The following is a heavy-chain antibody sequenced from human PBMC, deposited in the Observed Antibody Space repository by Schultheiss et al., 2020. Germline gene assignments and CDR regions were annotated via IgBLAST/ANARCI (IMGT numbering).Heavy chain of an antibody. V-gene: IGHV3-23*01. CDR1: GFTFSSYA. CDR2: ISGSGGST. CDR3: AKDRTIAAARIPLGY. Sequence: GGSLRLSCTASGFTFSSYAMSWVRQAPGKGLEWVSAISGSGGSTYYADSVKGRFTISRDNSKNTLYLQMNSLRAEDTAVYYCAKDRTIAAARIPLGYWGQGTLVTVSS. J-gene: IGHJ4*02. D-gene: IGHD6-13*01.